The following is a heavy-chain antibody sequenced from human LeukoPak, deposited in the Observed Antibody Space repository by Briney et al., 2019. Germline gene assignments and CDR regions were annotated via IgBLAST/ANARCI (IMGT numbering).Heavy chain of an antibody. J-gene: IGHJ4*02. V-gene: IGHV3-30*02. CDR1: GFTFSSYG. Sequence: PGGSLRLSCAASGFTFSSYGMHWVRQAPGKGLEWVAFIRYDGSNKYYADSVKGRFTISRDNSKNTLYLQMNSLRAEDTAVYCCAKDSTPDYYDSSGYFDYWGQGTLVTVSS. CDR3: AKDSTPDYYDSSGYFDY. D-gene: IGHD3-22*01. CDR2: IRYDGSNK.